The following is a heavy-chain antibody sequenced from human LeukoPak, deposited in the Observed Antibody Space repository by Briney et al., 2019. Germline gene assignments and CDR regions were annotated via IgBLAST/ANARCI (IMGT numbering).Heavy chain of an antibody. CDR3: ARNTVTTGFDY. Sequence: GGSLRLSCAASGSTFSTYPMNWVRQAPGKGPEWVSAITFNGGRTFYADSVKGRFTISRDNSRNTLYLQMNSLRAEDTAVYYCARNTVTTGFDYWGQGTLVTVSS. CDR2: ITFNGGRT. V-gene: IGHV3-23*01. CDR1: GSTFSTYP. D-gene: IGHD4-4*01. J-gene: IGHJ4*02.